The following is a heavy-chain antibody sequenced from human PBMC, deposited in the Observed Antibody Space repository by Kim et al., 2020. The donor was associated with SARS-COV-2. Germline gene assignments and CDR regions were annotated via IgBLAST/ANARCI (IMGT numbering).Heavy chain of an antibody. D-gene: IGHD2-2*01. CDR2: INYSGNT. Sequence: SETLSLTCTVSGGSVSSTSYYWGWIRQPPGTGLEWIGSINYSGNTYYNPSLKSRVTISVDTSKNQVSLKLSSVTAADTAVYYCARHEEGTSWSYFENWGQGTLVTVSS. CDR1: GGSVSSTSYY. V-gene: IGHV4-39*01. J-gene: IGHJ4*02. CDR3: ARHEEGTSWSYFEN.